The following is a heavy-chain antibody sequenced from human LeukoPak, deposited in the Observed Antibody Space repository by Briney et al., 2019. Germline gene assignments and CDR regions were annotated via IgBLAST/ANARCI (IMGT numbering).Heavy chain of an antibody. V-gene: IGHV4-30-4*01. CDR1: GGSISNTDSY. D-gene: IGHD5/OR15-5a*01. CDR2: ISYSGNT. Sequence: SSETLSLTCTVSGGSISNTDSYWNWIRQPPGKGLEWIGFISYSGNTYSTPSLESRLTISIDTAKNQFSLSLSSVTAADTAVYFCAREIVSSYYYNGMDVWGQGTTVTVSS. CDR3: AREIVSSYYYNGMDV. J-gene: IGHJ6*02.